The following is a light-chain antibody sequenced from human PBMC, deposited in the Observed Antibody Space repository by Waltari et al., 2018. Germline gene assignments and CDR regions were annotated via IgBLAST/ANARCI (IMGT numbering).Light chain of an antibody. Sequence: EVVLTQSPDTLSLSPGERATLPCRASQSVSSSSLAWYQQKPGQAPRLLISGGSTRATGIPDRISGAGSGTDFTLTISRLEPEDFAVYYCQHYGRSPPNTFGQGSKLEIK. CDR2: GGS. CDR1: QSVSSSS. V-gene: IGKV3-20*01. J-gene: IGKJ2*01. CDR3: QHYGRSPPNT.